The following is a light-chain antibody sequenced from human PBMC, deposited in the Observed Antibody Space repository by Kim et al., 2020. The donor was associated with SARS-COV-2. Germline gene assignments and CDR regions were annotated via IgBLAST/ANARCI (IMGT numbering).Light chain of an antibody. CDR3: NCRDSSGNHLV. CDR2: GEN. V-gene: IGLV3-19*01. CDR1: SRRNYY. Sequence: ALGQAARGTGQGDSRRNYYGRWYQQKPGQAPVFVVYGENNRPSGIPDRVSGSCSGNTASLTITGAQAEDEAGYYCNCRDSSGNHLVFGGGTQLTVL. J-gene: IGLJ2*01.